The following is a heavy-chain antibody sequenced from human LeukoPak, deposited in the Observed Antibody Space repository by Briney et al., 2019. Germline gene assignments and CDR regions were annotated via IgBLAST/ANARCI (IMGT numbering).Heavy chain of an antibody. CDR1: GYIFTSYG. CDR2: LISILGIA. Sequence: GASVKVSCKASGYIFTSYGISWVRQAPGQGLEWMGRLISILGIASYAQKLQGRVTITADKSTSTAYMELSSLRSEDTAVYYCAREMERDGYNSCWPHWGQGALVTVSS. CDR3: AREMERDGYNSCWPH. D-gene: IGHD5-24*01. V-gene: IGHV1-69*04. J-gene: IGHJ4*02.